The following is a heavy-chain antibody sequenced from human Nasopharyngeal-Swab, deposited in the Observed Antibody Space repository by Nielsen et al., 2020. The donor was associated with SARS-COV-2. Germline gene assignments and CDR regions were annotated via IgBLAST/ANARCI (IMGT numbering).Heavy chain of an antibody. CDR3: ARKGILTGYYGYYYYMDV. V-gene: IGHV1-69*01. D-gene: IGHD3-9*01. J-gene: IGHJ6*03. CDR2: IIPIFGTA. Sequence: WVRQAPGQGLEWMGGIIPIFGTANYAQKFQGRVTITADESTSTAYMELSSLRSEDTAVYYCARKGILTGYYGYYYYMDVWGKGTTVTVSS.